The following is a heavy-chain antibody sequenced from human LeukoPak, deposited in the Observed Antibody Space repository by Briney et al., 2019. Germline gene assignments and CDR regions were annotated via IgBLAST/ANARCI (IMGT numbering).Heavy chain of an antibody. Sequence: GGSLRLSCAASGFTVSGNYMSWVRQAPGKGLEWVSVIYSGGSTYYAASVKGRFTISRDNSKNTRYLQMNSLRAEDTAVYYCARDTRYYDSSGYLTLGYFQHWGQGTLVTVSS. J-gene: IGHJ1*01. D-gene: IGHD3-22*01. V-gene: IGHV3-66*01. CDR3: ARDTRYYDSSGYLTLGYFQH. CDR1: GFTVSGNY. CDR2: IYSGGST.